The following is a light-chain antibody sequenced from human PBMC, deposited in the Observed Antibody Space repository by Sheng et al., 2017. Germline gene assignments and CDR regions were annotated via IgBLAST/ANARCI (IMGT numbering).Light chain of an antibody. V-gene: IGKV2-28*01. CDR3: QQHNNV. J-gene: IGKJ3*01. CDR1: QSLLHSNGYNY. Sequence: DIVMTQSPLSLPVTPGEPASISCRSSQSLLHSNGYNYLDWYLQKPGQPPQLLIYLGSSRASGVPDRFSGSESGTDFTLTISSLQPEDVAIYYCQQHNNVFGPGTKVDIK. CDR2: LGS.